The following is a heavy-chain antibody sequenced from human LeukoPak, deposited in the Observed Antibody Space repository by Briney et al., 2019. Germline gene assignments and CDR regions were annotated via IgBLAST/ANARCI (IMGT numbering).Heavy chain of an antibody. CDR3: ARVLSPSNSWPRGAYDAFDF. Sequence: GRSLRLSCAASGFTFSSYGMHWVRQAPGKGLEWVAVIWYDGSSKYYADSVKGRFTISRDNSKNTLYLQMNSLRPEDTALYYCARVLSPSNSWPRGAYDAFDFWGQGTVVTVSS. J-gene: IGHJ3*01. CDR1: GFTFSSYG. V-gene: IGHV3-33*01. D-gene: IGHD6-13*01. CDR2: IWYDGSSK.